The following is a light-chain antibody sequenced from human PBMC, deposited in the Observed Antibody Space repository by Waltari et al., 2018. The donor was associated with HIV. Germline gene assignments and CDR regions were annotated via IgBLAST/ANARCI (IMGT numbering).Light chain of an antibody. V-gene: IGLV2-14*03. CDR1: SRDVGGYKY. CDR2: DVG. Sequence: QSALTQPASVSGSPGQSITISCTGTSRDVGGYKYVSWYQQHPDKVPKLLLFDVGSRPEGVSHRFSGSKSGNTASLIISGLQAEDEADYYCSSYAPPHTLVFGGGTKLTVL. CDR3: SSYAPPHTLV. J-gene: IGLJ3*02.